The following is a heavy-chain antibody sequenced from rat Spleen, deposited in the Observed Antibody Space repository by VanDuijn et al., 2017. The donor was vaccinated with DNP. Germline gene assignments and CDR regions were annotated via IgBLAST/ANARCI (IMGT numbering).Heavy chain of an antibody. J-gene: IGHJ4*01. CDR1: GFSLTTYG. V-gene: IGHV2S8*01. D-gene: IGHD1-1*01. CDR3: ARHDSSGHYGMDA. CDR2: IWSGGNT. Sequence: QVQLKESGPGLVQPSRTLSLTCTVSGFSLTTYGVSWVRQPPGKGLAWIAAIWSGGNTYYNSALKSRLTISRDTSKSQVLLKMNSLQIEDTAMYFCARHDSSGHYGMDAWGQGASVTVSS.